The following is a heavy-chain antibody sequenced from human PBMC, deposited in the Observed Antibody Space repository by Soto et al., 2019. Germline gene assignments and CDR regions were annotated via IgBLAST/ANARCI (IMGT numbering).Heavy chain of an antibody. CDR3: ARDKVLRFLEWSFDI. D-gene: IGHD3-3*01. V-gene: IGHV3-21*01. Sequence: GGSLRLSCAASGFTFSSYSMNWVRQAPGKGLEWVSSISSSSSYIYYADSVKGRFTISRDNAKNSLYLQMNSLRAEDTAVYYCARDKVLRFLEWSFDIWGQGTMVTVSS. CDR2: ISSSSSYI. J-gene: IGHJ3*02. CDR1: GFTFSSYS.